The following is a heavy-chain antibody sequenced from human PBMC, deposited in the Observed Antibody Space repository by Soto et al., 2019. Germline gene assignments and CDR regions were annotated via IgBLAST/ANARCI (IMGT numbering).Heavy chain of an antibody. V-gene: IGHV3-30*18. CDR1: GFTFSSYG. D-gene: IGHD6-13*01. Sequence: PGGSLRLSCAASGFTFSSYGMHWVRQAPGKGLERVAVISYDGSNKYYADSVKGRFTISRDNSKNTLYLQMNSLRAEDTAVYYCAKDDSIQIAAAGTFSLDYWGQGTLVTVSS. CDR2: ISYDGSNK. CDR3: AKDDSIQIAAAGTFSLDY. J-gene: IGHJ4*02.